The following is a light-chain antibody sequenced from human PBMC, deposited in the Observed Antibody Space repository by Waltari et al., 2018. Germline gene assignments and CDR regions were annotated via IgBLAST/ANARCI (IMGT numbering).Light chain of an antibody. Sequence: QLVLTQSPSASASLGASVKLTCTLSSGHSSNVVAWLPQRPEKGPRYLMKVNSDGSHHKGDEIPDRFSGSSSGAERYLTISSLQSEDEADYFCQTGGHGTWVFGGGTKLTVL. J-gene: IGLJ3*02. CDR1: SGHSSNV. CDR2: VNSDGSH. CDR3: QTGGHGTWV. V-gene: IGLV4-69*01.